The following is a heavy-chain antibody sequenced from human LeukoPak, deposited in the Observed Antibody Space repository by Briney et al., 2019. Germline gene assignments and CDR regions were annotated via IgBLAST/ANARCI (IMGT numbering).Heavy chain of an antibody. D-gene: IGHD6-19*01. V-gene: IGHV4-4*07. J-gene: IGHJ4*02. CDR3: ARDRHGMSVSDYFDY. Sequence: PSETLSLTCTVSGGSISDYYWSWLRQPAGKGLEWIGRIYTSGSTNYNPSLKSRVTISVDTSKNQFSLKLSSVTGADTAVYYCARDRHGMSVSDYFDYWGQGTLVTVSS. CDR1: GGSISDYY. CDR2: IYTSGST.